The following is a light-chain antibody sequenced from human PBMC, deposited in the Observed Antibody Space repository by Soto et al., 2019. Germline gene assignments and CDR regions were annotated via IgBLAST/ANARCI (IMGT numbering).Light chain of an antibody. J-gene: IGKJ4*01. V-gene: IGKV1-27*01. CDR2: ATS. CDR3: QKYNSAPLT. Sequence: DVQMTQSPSSLSASVGDRVTITCRASQGIAPYLAWFQQKPGKVPKLLIYATSTLQSWVPSRFSGSGSGTDFTLTISSLQPADVATYYCQKYNSAPLTFVGGTKVEIK. CDR1: QGIAPY.